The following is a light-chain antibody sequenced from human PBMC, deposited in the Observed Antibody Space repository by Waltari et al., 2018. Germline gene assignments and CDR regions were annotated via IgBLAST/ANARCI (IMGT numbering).Light chain of an antibody. V-gene: IGKV1-39*01. CDR2: AAS. CDR1: QNIGSF. CDR3: QQSYSTSWT. Sequence: IQMPQSPPSLSASVGDRVTITCRAGQNIGSFLNWYQQRPGKAPNLLIFAASSLQSGVPSRFSGGGSGTDFTLTISSLQPEDFATYYCQQSYSTSWTFGQGTKVEIK. J-gene: IGKJ1*01.